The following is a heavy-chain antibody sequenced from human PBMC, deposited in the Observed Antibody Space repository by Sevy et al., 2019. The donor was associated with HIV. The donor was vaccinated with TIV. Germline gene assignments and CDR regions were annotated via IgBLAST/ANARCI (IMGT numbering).Heavy chain of an antibody. V-gene: IGHV3-48*02. CDR1: GFTFSSYS. D-gene: IGHD6-19*01. CDR3: ARDPSSGWYDGGYFDY. J-gene: IGHJ4*02. CDR2: ISSSSSTI. Sequence: GSLRLSCAASGFTFSSYSMNWVRQAPGKGLEWVSYISSSSSTIYYADSVKGRFTISRDNAKNSLYLQMNSLRDEDTAVYYCARDPSSGWYDGGYFDYWGQGTLVTVSS.